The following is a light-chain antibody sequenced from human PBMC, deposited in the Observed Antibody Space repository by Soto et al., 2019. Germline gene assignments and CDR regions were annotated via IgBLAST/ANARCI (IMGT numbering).Light chain of an antibody. CDR1: QSVARN. CDR2: AAS. Sequence: IVLTQSPATLSLSPGKIATLSCRASQSVARNLAWYQQKPGQAPRLLIYAASTRATGTPARFSGTGSGTDFTLTISSLQAEDVAVYYCQQYYSIPKTFGQGTKVDIK. J-gene: IGKJ1*01. CDR3: QQYYSIPKT. V-gene: IGKV3-15*01.